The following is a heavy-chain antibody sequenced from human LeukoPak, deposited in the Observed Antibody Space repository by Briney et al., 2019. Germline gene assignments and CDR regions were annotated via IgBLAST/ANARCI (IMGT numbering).Heavy chain of an antibody. CDR3: ARVDYGNYDSGYDNGMDV. V-gene: IGHV3-30*03. D-gene: IGHD4-11*01. J-gene: IGHJ6*02. CDR2: ISYDGSSI. CDR1: GFSFSSYA. Sequence: GGSLRLSCAASGFSFSSYAMPWARQAPGKGLEWVAVISYDGSSIFYGDSVKGRFTISRDNSKNILYLQMNSLRAEDTALYYCARVDYGNYDSGYDNGMDVWGQGTTVIVSS.